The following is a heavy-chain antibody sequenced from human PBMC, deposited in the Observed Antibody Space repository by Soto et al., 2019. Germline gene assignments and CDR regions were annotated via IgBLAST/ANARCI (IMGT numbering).Heavy chain of an antibody. CDR2: IIPIPGTA. CDR1: GGTFGSYA. CDR3: ARSQGSSTSLEIYYYYYYGMDV. J-gene: IGHJ6*02. V-gene: IGHV1-69*01. D-gene: IGHD2-2*01. Sequence: QVQLVQSGAEVKKPGSSVKVSCKASGGTFGSYAISWVRQAPGQGLEWMGGIIPIPGTANYAQKIQGRVTLAADDSTSTASMELSSLRSEDTAVYYCARSQGSSTSLEIYYYYYYGMDVWGQGTTVTVSS.